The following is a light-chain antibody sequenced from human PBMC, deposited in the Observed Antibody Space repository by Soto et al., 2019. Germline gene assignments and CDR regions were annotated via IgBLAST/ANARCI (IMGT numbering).Light chain of an antibody. CDR3: LLSYSGARV. Sequence: QAVVTQEPSLTVSPGGTVTLTCGSSTGAVTSGHYPYWFQQKPGQAPRALFYDTSNKHSWTPARFSGSLLGDKAALTLSGAQPEDEADYYCLLSYSGARVFGGGTKVTVL. V-gene: IGLV7-46*01. CDR2: DTS. CDR1: TGAVTSGHY. J-gene: IGLJ3*02.